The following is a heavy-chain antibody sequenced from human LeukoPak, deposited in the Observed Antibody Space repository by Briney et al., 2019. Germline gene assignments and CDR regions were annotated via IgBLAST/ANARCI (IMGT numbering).Heavy chain of an antibody. CDR1: GFTFSDYY. Sequence: PGGSLRLSCAASGFTFSDYYMSWIRQAPGKGLEWVSYISSSSTYKNYADSVKGRFTISRDNSKNTVYLQMNSLRAEDTAVYYCARGETSSYDYWGQGTQVTVSS. CDR2: ISSSSTYK. J-gene: IGHJ4*02. CDR3: ARGETSSYDY. V-gene: IGHV3-11*03. D-gene: IGHD2-2*01.